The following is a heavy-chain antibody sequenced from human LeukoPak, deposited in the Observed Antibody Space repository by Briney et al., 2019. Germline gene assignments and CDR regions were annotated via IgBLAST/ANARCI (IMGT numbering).Heavy chain of an antibody. J-gene: IGHJ4*02. CDR3: ASKPPNYYDSSGYYRASFDY. CDR2: MNPNSGNT. Sequence: ASVTVSCKASGYTFTSYDINWVRQATGQGLEWMGWMNPNSGNTGYAQKFQGRVTMTRNTSISTAYMELSSLRSEDTAVYYCASKPPNYYDSSGYYRASFDYWGQGTLVTVSS. V-gene: IGHV1-8*01. D-gene: IGHD3-22*01. CDR1: GYTFTSYD.